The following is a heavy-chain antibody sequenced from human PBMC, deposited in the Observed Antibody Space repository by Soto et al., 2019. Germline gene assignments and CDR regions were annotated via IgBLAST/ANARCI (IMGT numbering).Heavy chain of an antibody. CDR2: IYYSGST. J-gene: IGHJ4*02. D-gene: IGHD1-1*01. Sequence: PSETLSLTCTVSGGSISSGDYYWSWIRQPPGKGLEWIGYIYYSGSTYYNPSLKSRVTISVDTSKNQFSLKLSSVTAADTAVYYFARGPYGNNNPYYFDYWGQGTLVTVSS. V-gene: IGHV4-30-4*01. CDR1: GGSISSGDYY. CDR3: ARGPYGNNNPYYFDY.